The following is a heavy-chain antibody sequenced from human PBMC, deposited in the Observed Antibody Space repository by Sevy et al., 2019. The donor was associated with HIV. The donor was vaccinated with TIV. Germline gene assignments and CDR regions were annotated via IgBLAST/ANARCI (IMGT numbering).Heavy chain of an antibody. CDR1: GGSFSGYY. CDR3: ASSTDSVYYFDY. Sequence: SETLSLTCAVYGGSFSGYYWSWIRQPPGKGLEWIGEINHSGSTNYNPSLKSRVTISVDTSKNQCSLKLSSVTAADTAVYYCASSTDSVYYFDYWGQGTLVTVSS. CDR2: INHSGST. D-gene: IGHD4-17*01. V-gene: IGHV4-34*01. J-gene: IGHJ4*02.